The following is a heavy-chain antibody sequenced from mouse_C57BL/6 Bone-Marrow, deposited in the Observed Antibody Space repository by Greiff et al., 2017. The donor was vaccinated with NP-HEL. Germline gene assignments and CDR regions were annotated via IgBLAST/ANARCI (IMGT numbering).Heavy chain of an antibody. CDR1: GYAFTNYL. J-gene: IGHJ1*03. CDR2: LNPGSGGT. D-gene: IGHD2-4*01. V-gene: IGHV1-54*01. CDR3: ARELRWYFDV. Sequence: QVQLQQSGAELIRPGTSVKVSCKASGYAFTNYLIEWVKQRPGQGLEWIGVLNPGSGGTNYNEKFKGKATLTADKSSSTAYMQLSSLTSEDSAVYFCARELRWYFDVWGTGTTVTVSS.